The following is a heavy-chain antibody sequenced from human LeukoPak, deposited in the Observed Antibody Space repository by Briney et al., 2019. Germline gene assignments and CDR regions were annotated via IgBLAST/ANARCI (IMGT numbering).Heavy chain of an antibody. CDR3: AREGGTRGASIDY. D-gene: IGHD3-10*01. CDR1: GGSISSSSYY. CDR2: IYYSGST. Sequence: SETLSLTCTVSGGSISSSSYYWGWIRQPPGKGLEWIGSIYYSGSTYYNPSLKSRVTISVDTSKNQFSLKLSSVTAADTAVYYCAREGGTRGASIDYWGQXTXVTVSS. V-gene: IGHV4-39*07. J-gene: IGHJ4*02.